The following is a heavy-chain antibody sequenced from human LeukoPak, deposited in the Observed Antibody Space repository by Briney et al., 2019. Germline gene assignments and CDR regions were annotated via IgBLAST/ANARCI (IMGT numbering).Heavy chain of an antibody. CDR1: GFTFSSYW. CDR2: IKQDGSEK. D-gene: IGHD3-10*01. CDR3: ARECRFHPSNWFDP. Sequence: GGSLRLSCAASGFTFSSYWMSWVRQAPGKGLEWVANIKQDGSEKYYVDSVKGRFTISRDNAKNSLYLQMNSLRAEDTAVYYCARECRFHPSNWFDPWGQGTLVTVSS. V-gene: IGHV3-7*01. J-gene: IGHJ5*02.